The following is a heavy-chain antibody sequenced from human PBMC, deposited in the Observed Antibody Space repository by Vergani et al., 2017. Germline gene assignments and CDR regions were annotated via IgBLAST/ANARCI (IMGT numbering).Heavy chain of an antibody. CDR1: GFTLSNYA. CDR3: AKDRGSGWYVVVDY. D-gene: IGHD6-19*01. Sequence: EVQLLESGGGLVQPWGSLRLSCAASGFTLSNYAMSWVRQAPGKGLELVSAISGSGGSTYYADSVKGRFTISRDNSKNTLYLQMNSLRDEDTAVYYCAKDRGSGWYVVVDYWGQGTLVTVSS. J-gene: IGHJ4*02. CDR2: ISGSGGST. V-gene: IGHV3-23*01.